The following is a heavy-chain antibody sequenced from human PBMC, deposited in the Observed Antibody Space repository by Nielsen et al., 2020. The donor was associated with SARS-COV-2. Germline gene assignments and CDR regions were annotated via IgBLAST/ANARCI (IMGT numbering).Heavy chain of an antibody. Sequence: SETLSPTCTVSGGSISSSSYYWGWIRQPPGKGLEWIGSIYYSGSTYYNPSLKSRVTISVDTSKNQFSLKLSSVTAADTAVYYCARQGDIVVVPAEEEYWFDPWGQGTLVTVSS. CDR2: IYYSGST. CDR1: GGSISSSSYY. CDR3: ARQGDIVVVPAEEEYWFDP. J-gene: IGHJ5*02. D-gene: IGHD2-2*01. V-gene: IGHV4-39*01.